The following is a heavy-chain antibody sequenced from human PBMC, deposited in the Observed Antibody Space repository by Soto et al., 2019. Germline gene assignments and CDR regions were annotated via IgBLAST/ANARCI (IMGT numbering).Heavy chain of an antibody. CDR1: GGSFSGHY. J-gene: IGHJ6*02. Sequence: SETLSLTCGVSGGSFSGHYWSWIRQPPGKGLEWIGEIIPTGTTTYNPSLKSRLSKSLDTSNNQFSLNLTSVSAADTAVYYCARGGVTLAWNYYYYGMDVWGQGTTVTVSS. V-gene: IGHV4-34*01. CDR2: IIPTGTT. CDR3: ARGGVTLAWNYYYYGMDV. D-gene: IGHD3-10*01.